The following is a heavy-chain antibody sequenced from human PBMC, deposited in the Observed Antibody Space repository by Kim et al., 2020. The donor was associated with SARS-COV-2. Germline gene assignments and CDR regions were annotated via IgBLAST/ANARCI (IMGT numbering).Heavy chain of an antibody. Sequence: SVKGRYTNSRDNAKNSLYLQMNSLRAEDTAVYYCARYCSGGSCHRGAFDIWGQGKMVTVSS. D-gene: IGHD2-15*01. CDR3: ARYCSGGSCHRGAFDI. J-gene: IGHJ3*02. V-gene: IGHV3-21*01.